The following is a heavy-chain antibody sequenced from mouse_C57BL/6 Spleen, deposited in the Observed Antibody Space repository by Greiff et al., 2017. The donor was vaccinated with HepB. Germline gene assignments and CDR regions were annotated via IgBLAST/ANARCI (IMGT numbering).Heavy chain of an antibody. V-gene: IGHV1-47*01. CDR1: GYTFTTYP. Sequence: QVQLKESGAELVKPGASVKMSCKASGYTFTTYPIEWMKQTHGKSLEWIGNFHPYNDDTKYNEKFKGKATLTVEKSSSTVYLELSRLTSDDSAVYYCATYSSGPYYYAMDYWGQGTSVTVSS. D-gene: IGHD3-2*02. CDR2: FHPYNDDT. J-gene: IGHJ4*01. CDR3: ATYSSGPYYYAMDY.